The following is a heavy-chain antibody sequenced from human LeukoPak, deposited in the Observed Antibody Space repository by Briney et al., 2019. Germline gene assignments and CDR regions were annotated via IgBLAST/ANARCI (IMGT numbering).Heavy chain of an antibody. V-gene: IGHV3-11*01. D-gene: IGHD5-12*01. CDR3: ARDRGIIVANPPFDY. CDR2: ISSSGSTI. J-gene: IGHJ4*02. Sequence: PGGSLRLSCAASGFTFSDYYMSWICQAPGKGLEWVSYISSSGSTIYYADSVKGRFTISRDNAKNSLYLQMNSLRAEDTAVYYCARDRGIIVANPPFDYWGQGTLVTVSS. CDR1: GFTFSDYY.